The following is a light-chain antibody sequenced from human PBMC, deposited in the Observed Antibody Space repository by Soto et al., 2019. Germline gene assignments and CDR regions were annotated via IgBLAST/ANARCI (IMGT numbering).Light chain of an antibody. Sequence: DIQLTKSPSSLSASVRERVTLAGRASQSISKDLKWYQQKPGEGTILLIYDASTLQSGVPSRFSGAVSGTDSTLTITNLQPEDFATYFCQQSYSTPCTFGLGTKVDIK. CDR1: QSISKD. CDR3: QQSYSTPCT. V-gene: IGKV1-39*01. CDR2: DAS. J-gene: IGKJ1*01.